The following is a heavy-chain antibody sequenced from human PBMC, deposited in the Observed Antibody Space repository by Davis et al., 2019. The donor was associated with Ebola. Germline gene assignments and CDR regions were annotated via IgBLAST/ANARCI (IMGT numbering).Heavy chain of an antibody. D-gene: IGHD3-10*01. J-gene: IGHJ4*02. CDR1: GYTFTGYY. CDR3: ARGAYYGSGSYSSFDY. CDR2: INPNSGGT. Sequence: ASVKVSCKASGYTFTGYYMHWVRQAPGQGLEWMGWINPNSGGTNYAQKFQGWVTMTRDTSISTAYMELSRLRSDDTAVYYCARGAYYGSGSYSSFDYWGQGTLVTVSS. V-gene: IGHV1-2*04.